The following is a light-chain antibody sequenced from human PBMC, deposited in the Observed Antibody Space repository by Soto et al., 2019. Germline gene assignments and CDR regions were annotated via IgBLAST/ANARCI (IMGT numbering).Light chain of an antibody. Sequence: QSVLTQPASVSGSPGQSITISCAGTSSDAADYNYVSWYQQHPGKAPKLMIYEVTNRPSGVSNRFSGSKSGNTASLTISGLQAEDEADYYCSSYTSSSTYVFGAGTKVTV. CDR2: EVT. CDR1: SSDAADYNY. V-gene: IGLV2-14*01. CDR3: SSYTSSSTYV. J-gene: IGLJ1*01.